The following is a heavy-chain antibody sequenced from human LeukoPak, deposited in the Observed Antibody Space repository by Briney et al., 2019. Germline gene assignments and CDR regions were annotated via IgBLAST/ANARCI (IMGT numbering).Heavy chain of an antibody. CDR3: ARDTTGTFDY. CDR2: IYYSGST. V-gene: IGHV4-59*01. J-gene: IGHJ4*02. D-gene: IGHD1-1*01. Sequence: SETLSLTCTVSGGSISSYYWSWIRQPPGKGLEWIGYIYYSGSTNYNPSLKSRVTISVDTSKNQFSLKLSSVTAADTAVYYCARDTTGTFDYWGQGTLVTVSS. CDR1: GGSISSYY.